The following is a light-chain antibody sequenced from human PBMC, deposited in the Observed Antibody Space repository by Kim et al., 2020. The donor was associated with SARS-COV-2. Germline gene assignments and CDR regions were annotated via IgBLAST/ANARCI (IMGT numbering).Light chain of an antibody. Sequence: VSPGERAPLSCRASQGVSSNLAWYQQKPGQAPRLLIYGASTRATGIPARFSGSGSGTEFTLTISSLQSEDFAVYYCQQYNNWPMYTFGQGTKLEI. CDR1: QGVSSN. CDR2: GAS. CDR3: QQYNNWPMYT. V-gene: IGKV3-15*01. J-gene: IGKJ2*01.